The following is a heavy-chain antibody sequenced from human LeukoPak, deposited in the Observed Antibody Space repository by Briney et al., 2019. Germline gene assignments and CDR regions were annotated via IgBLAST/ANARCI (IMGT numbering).Heavy chain of an antibody. J-gene: IGHJ4*02. D-gene: IGHD2-8*01. V-gene: IGHV3-30*04. CDR1: GFTFSSYA. Sequence: PGRSLVLSCAASGFTFSSYAVHWVRRAPGKGLEWVAVISYDGSNKYYAESGKGRSSMSRNNSKKTCCLERNSLRIEDTAMYYCASLGYCTNGVCLDYWGQGTLVTVSS. CDR2: ISYDGSNK. CDR3: ASLGYCTNGVCLDY.